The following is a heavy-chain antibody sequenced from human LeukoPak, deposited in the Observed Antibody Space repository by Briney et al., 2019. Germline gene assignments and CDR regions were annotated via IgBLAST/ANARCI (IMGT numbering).Heavy chain of an antibody. CDR3: ARNGAPVVTAITPYYYMDV. CDR1: GFTFSNYW. Sequence: PGGSLRLSCAASGFTFSNYWMSWVRQAPGKGLEWVGNIKQDGSEKYYVDSVKGRFTISRDNARNSLYLQMNSLRAEDTAVYYCARNGAPVVTAITPYYYMDVWGKGTTVTVSS. D-gene: IGHD2-21*02. J-gene: IGHJ6*03. CDR2: IKQDGSEK. V-gene: IGHV3-7*01.